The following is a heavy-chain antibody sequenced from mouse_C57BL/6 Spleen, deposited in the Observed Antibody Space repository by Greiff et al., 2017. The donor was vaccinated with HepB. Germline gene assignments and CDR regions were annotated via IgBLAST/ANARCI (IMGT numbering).Heavy chain of an antibody. J-gene: IGHJ4*01. CDR3: ARHERGYGNYDYAMDY. CDR1: GYTFTEYT. V-gene: IGHV1-62-2*01. D-gene: IGHD2-10*02. Sequence: VKLMESGAELVKPGASVKLSCKASGYTFTEYTIHWVKQRSGQGLEWIGWFYPGSGSIKYNEKFKDKATLTADKSSSTVYMELSRLTSEDSAVYFCARHERGYGNYDYAMDYWGQGTSVTVSS. CDR2: FYPGSGSI.